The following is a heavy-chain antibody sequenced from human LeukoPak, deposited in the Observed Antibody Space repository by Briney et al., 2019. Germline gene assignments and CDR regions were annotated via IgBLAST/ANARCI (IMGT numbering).Heavy chain of an antibody. J-gene: IGHJ5*02. V-gene: IGHV4-34*01. CDR3: ASYSSSWYDRKFDP. D-gene: IGHD6-13*01. CDR2: INHSGST. Sequence: SETLSLTCAVYGGSFSGYYWSWIRQPPGKGLEWIGEINHSGSTNYNPSLKSRVTISVDKSKNQFSLKLSSVTAADTAVYYCASYSSSWYDRKFDPWGQGTLVTVSS. CDR1: GGSFSGYY.